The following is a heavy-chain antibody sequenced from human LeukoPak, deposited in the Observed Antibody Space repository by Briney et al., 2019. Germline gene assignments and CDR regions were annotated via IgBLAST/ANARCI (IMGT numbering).Heavy chain of an antibody. J-gene: IGHJ4*02. CDR2: IYHSGST. Sequence: SETLSLTCTVSGYSISSGYYWGWIRQPPGKGLEWIGSIYHSGSTYYNPSLKSRVTISVDTSKNQFSLKLSSVTAADTAVYYCAREVERSSWYGGFDYWGQGTLVTVSS. CDR3: AREVERSSWYGGFDY. D-gene: IGHD6-13*01. CDR1: GYSISSGYY. V-gene: IGHV4-38-2*02.